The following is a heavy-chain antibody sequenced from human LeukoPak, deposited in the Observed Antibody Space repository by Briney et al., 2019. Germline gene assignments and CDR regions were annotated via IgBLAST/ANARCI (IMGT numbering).Heavy chain of an antibody. CDR3: ARARHCGDLDY. J-gene: IGHJ4*02. Sequence: SETLSLTYTVSGGSISSYYWSWIRQPPGRGLEWIGYIYYSGSTNYNPSLKSRVTISVDTSKNQFSLKLSSVTAADTAVYYCARARHCGDLDYWGRGTLVTVSS. CDR1: GGSISSYY. CDR2: IYYSGST. D-gene: IGHD2-21*01. V-gene: IGHV4-59*01.